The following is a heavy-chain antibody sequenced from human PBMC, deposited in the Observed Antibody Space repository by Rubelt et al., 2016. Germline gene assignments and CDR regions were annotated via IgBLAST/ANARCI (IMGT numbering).Heavy chain of an antibody. CDR1: GASISIFY. CDR3: ARGWASRWYYFDY. CDR2: VDPSGST. Sequence: LSLTCTVSGASISIFYWSWIRQSAGQGLEWIGRVDPSGSTNSNLSLKSRITMSVDTSKNQFSLKLNSVTAADTAVYFCARGWASRWYYFDYWGQGILVTVSS. V-gene: IGHV4-4*07. D-gene: IGHD6-13*01. J-gene: IGHJ4*02.